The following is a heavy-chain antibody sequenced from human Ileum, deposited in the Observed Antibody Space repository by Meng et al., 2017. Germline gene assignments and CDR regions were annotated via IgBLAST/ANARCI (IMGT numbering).Heavy chain of an antibody. CDR3: ARGGSTHMDS. V-gene: IGHV3-74*01. D-gene: IGHD1-1*01. J-gene: IGHJ4*02. Sequence: GESLKISCAASGFTFSSYWMHWVRQAPGKGLVWVSRIYSDGSSSNYADSVKGRFTISRDNAKNTLYLQMNSLRAEDTAVYYCARGGSTHMDSWGQGTLVTVSS. CDR1: GFTFSSYW. CDR2: IYSDGSSS.